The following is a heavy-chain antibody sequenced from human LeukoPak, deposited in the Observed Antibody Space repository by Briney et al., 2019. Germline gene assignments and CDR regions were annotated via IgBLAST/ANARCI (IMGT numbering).Heavy chain of an antibody. D-gene: IGHD2-2*01. CDR2: TSRGSDTI. CDR3: ARVWDCSSNSCPDY. J-gene: IGHJ4*02. V-gene: IGHV3-48*01. CDR1: EFTFSTYN. Sequence: QTGGSLRLSCVASEFTFSTYNMNWVRQAPGKGLEWVSYTSRGSDTIYYADSVKGRFTISRDNAKNSLYLQMNSLRAEDTAVYYCARVWDCSSNSCPDYWGQGTLVTVSS.